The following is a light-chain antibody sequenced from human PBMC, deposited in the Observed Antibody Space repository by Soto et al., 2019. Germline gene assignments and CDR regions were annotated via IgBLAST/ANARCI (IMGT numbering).Light chain of an antibody. J-gene: IGKJ5*01. V-gene: IGKV1-39*01. Sequence: DVQLTESRSLLCPSVGDVVSITCGAGQTVSSYLNWYQQKTGKAPKLLIYGASNLQNGVPSRFSGSGYGTDFNLTISSLQTEDFATYDCQQRYSMPQTFGQGTRLEIK. CDR1: QTVSSY. CDR2: GAS. CDR3: QQRYSMPQT.